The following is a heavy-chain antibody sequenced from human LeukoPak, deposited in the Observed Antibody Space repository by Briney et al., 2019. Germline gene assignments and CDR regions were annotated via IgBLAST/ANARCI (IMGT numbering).Heavy chain of an antibody. CDR1: GFTFSRYD. D-gene: IGHD4-17*01. CDR2: ISGSGGST. Sequence: GGSLRLSCAASGFTFSRYDMSWVRQAPGKGLEWVSAISGSGGSTYYADSVKGRFTISRDDSKNTLYLLMNSLRAADTAVYYCAKVDTLTTVYFDYWGQGTLVTVSS. V-gene: IGHV3-23*01. CDR3: AKVDTLTTVYFDY. J-gene: IGHJ4*02.